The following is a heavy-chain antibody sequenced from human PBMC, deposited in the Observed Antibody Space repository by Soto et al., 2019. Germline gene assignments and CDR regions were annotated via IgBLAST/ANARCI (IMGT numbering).Heavy chain of an antibody. D-gene: IGHD3-3*01. Sequence: GASVKVSCKASGYTFTSYGISWVRQAPGQGLEWMGWISAYNGNTNYAQKLQGRVTMTTDTSTSTAYLELRSLRSDDTAVYYCARDAARDFWSGYYSPGAPYYYYYYGMDVWGQGSTVTVSS. J-gene: IGHJ6*02. CDR2: ISAYNGNT. V-gene: IGHV1-18*04. CDR3: ARDAARDFWSGYYSPGAPYYYYYYGMDV. CDR1: GYTFTSYG.